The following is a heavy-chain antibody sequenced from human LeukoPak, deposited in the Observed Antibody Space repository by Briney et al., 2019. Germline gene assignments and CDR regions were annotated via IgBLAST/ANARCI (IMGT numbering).Heavy chain of an antibody. J-gene: IGHJ4*02. Sequence: PGGSLRLSCAASGFTFSSYAMSWVRQAPGKGLEWVSAISGSGGSTYYADSVKRRFTISRDNSKNTLYLQMNSLRAEDTAVYYCAKYRAGVVVPAAIYYWGQGTLVTVSS. CDR3: AKYRAGVVVPAAIYY. D-gene: IGHD2-2*02. CDR1: GFTFSSYA. V-gene: IGHV3-23*01. CDR2: ISGSGGST.